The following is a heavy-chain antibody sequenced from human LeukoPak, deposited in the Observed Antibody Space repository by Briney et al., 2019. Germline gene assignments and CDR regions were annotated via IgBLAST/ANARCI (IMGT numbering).Heavy chain of an antibody. D-gene: IGHD2-21*02. V-gene: IGHV1-2*02. J-gene: IGHJ3*02. CDR2: INPNNGVT. CDR1: GFPFNGYY. Sequence: ASVKVSCKTSGFPFNGYYIHWVRQAPGQGLEWMGWINPNNGVTNYAQKFQGRVTMTRDTPISTTSMELNRLRSDDTAFYYCARDGRFCGGDCLDAFDIWGQGTMVSVSS. CDR3: ARDGRFCGGDCLDAFDI.